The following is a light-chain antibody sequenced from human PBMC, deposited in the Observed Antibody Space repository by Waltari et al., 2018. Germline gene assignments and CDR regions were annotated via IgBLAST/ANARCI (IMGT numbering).Light chain of an antibody. CDR2: EVN. CDR1: SSDVGVYNL. Sequence: QSALTQPASVSGSPGQSITISCTGTSSDVGVYNLVSWYQQHAGQVPKLIIYEVNKRPSGFSTRFSGSRSGNTASLTISGLQAEDEATYFCCSYAGTTSWLFGGGTKVTVL. CDR3: CSYAGTTSWL. V-gene: IGLV2-23*02. J-gene: IGLJ3*02.